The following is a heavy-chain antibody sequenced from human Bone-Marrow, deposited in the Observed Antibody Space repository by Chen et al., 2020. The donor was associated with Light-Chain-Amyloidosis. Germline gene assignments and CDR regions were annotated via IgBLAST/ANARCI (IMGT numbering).Heavy chain of an antibody. CDR3: AKDPHYGSGSYWGYYFDF. CDR2: LSGSGGTT. CDR1: GFTFGNYA. V-gene: IGHV3-23*04. Sequence: EVQLVESGGGLVQSGMSLKLSCAASGFTFGNYAMSWVRRAPGKGLEWVSTLSGSGGTTYYAASVRGRFTISRDNFQNTLYLQMNSLRAEDTAVYYCAKDPHYGSGSYWGYYFDFWGQGALVTVSS. J-gene: IGHJ4*02. D-gene: IGHD3-10*01.